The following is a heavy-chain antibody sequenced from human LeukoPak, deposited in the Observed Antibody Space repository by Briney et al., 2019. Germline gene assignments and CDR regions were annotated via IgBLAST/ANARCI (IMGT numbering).Heavy chain of an antibody. V-gene: IGHV4-39*01. CDR2: IYYSGNT. CDR3: ARRRAYISSLFDY. J-gene: IGHJ4*02. D-gene: IGHD6-13*01. CDR1: GGSISSISYY. Sequence: SETLSLTCTVSGGSISSISYYWGWIRQPPGTGLEWIGTIYYSGNTYYNPSLKSRVTISVDTSKNQFSLQLSSVTAADTAVYYCARRRAYISSLFDYWGQGALDTVSS.